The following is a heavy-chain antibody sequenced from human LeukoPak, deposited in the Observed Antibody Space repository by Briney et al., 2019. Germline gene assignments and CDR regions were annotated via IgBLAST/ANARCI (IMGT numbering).Heavy chain of an antibody. Sequence: GGSLRLSCAASGFTFSSYGMHWVRQAPGKGLEWVAVIWYDGSNKYYADSVKRRFTISRDNSKNTLYLQMNSLRAEDTAVYYCAGDNSSLGGEGDAFVCWGQGTLVTVSS. J-gene: IGHJ4*02. V-gene: IGHV3-33*01. CDR3: AGDNSSLGGEGDAFVC. CDR1: GFTFSSYG. D-gene: IGHD6-6*01. CDR2: IWYDGSNK.